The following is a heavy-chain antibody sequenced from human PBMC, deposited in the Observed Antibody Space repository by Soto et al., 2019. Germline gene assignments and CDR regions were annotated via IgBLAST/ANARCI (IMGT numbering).Heavy chain of an antibody. V-gene: IGHV3-30*03. CDR3: AIGLGQYSYGREDY. D-gene: IGHD5-18*01. J-gene: IGHJ4*02. CDR1: GFTFSSYG. CDR2: ISYDGSNK. Sequence: QVQLVESGGGVVQPGRSLRLSCAASGFTFSSYGMHWVRQAPGKGLEWVAVISYDGSNKYYADSVKGRFTISRDNSKNTLYLQMNSLRAEDTAVYDCAIGLGQYSYGREDYWGQGTLVTVSS.